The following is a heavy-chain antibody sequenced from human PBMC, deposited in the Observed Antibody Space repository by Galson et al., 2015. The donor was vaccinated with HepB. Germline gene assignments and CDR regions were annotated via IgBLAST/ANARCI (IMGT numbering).Heavy chain of an antibody. CDR1: GGSFSGYY. V-gene: IGHV4-34*01. Sequence: SETLSLTCAVYGGSFSGYYWSWIRQPPGKGLEWIGEINHSGSTNYNPSLKSRVTISVDTSKNQFSLKLSSVTAADTAVYYCARHQGFGEFLPLFDYWGQGTLVTVSS. J-gene: IGHJ4*02. CDR2: INHSGST. D-gene: IGHD3-10*01. CDR3: ARHQGFGEFLPLFDY.